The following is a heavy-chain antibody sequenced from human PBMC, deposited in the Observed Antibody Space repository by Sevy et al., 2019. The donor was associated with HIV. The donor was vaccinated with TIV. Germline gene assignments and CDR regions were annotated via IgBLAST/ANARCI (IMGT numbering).Heavy chain of an antibody. D-gene: IGHD4-17*01. CDR2: IFHSGNT. CDR3: ARDGGTVTTPGGFDI. Sequence: SETLSLTCTVSGGSISSGSYSWNWIRQPPGKGLQWIGYIFHSGNTDYNPSLKSRITISVDRSRNQLSLKLTSVTAADTAMYYCARDGGTVTTPGGFDIWGQGTMVTVSS. V-gene: IGHV4-30-2*01. CDR1: GGSISSGSYS. J-gene: IGHJ3*02.